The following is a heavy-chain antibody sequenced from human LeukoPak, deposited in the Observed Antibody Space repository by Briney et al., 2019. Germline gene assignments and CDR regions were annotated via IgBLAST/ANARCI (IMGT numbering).Heavy chain of an antibody. CDR2: LNEDGSTA. Sequence: GRTLRLSCAASGFTFSLYWMHWVRQGPGRGLMWVSGLNEDGSTANYADSVKGRFTMSRDNAKGKVFLEMRGLTVEDTAIYFCVRERIYYSDLAYKERENFDPWGRGTLVTVSS. CDR3: VRERIYYSDLAYKERENFDP. CDR1: GFTFSLYW. J-gene: IGHJ5*02. D-gene: IGHD1-26*01. V-gene: IGHV3-74*01.